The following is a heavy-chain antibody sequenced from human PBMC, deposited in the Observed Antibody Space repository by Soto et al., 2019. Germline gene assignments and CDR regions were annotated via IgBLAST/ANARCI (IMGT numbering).Heavy chain of an antibody. CDR1: GFLVNNYD. V-gene: IGHV3-23*01. D-gene: IGHD1-26*01. J-gene: IGHJ4*02. CDR3: ARRASGGTYFDY. Sequence: GGSLRLSCAVSGFLVNNYDNSWVRQAPGKGLEWVSGTSGVDDSTSYADSVKGRLTISRDNSKNTLFLQMNNLRAADTAVYYCARRASGGTYFDYWGQGTLVTVSS. CDR2: TSGVDDST.